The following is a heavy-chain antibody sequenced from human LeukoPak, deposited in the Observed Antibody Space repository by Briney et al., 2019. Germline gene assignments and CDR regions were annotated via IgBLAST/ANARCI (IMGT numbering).Heavy chain of an antibody. CDR1: GFTFSNYA. CDR2: LRYDGTKT. Sequence: PGGSLRLSCAASGFTFSNYAMNWVRQAPGKGLEWVAFLRYDGTKTYYADPVKGRFTISRDNSKNTLFLEMNSLRAEDTAVYYCAKDTCSTSCYIGALDIWGLGTLVTVSS. D-gene: IGHD2-2*02. V-gene: IGHV3-30*02. J-gene: IGHJ3*02. CDR3: AKDTCSTSCYIGALDI.